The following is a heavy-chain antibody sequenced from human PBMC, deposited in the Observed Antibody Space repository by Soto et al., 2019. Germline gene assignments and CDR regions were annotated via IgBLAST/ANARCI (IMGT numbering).Heavy chain of an antibody. V-gene: IGHV3-74*01. CDR1: GFTFSSYW. Sequence: GGSLRLSCAASGFTFSSYWMHWVRQAPGKGLVWVSRINSDGSSTSYADSVKGRFTISRDNAKNTLYLQMNSLRAEDTAVYYCARVQVGITMVRGNYYYYMDVWGKGTTGTVSS. CDR2: INSDGSST. D-gene: IGHD3-10*01. CDR3: ARVQVGITMVRGNYYYYMDV. J-gene: IGHJ6*03.